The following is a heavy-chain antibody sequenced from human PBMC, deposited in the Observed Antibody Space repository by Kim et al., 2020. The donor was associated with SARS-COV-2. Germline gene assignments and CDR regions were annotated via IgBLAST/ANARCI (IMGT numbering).Heavy chain of an antibody. CDR1: GFTFSSYS. J-gene: IGHJ4*02. CDR3: ARDRASSSSGAEFDY. Sequence: GGSLRLSCAASGFTFSSYSMNWVRQAPGKGLEWVSSISSSSSYIYYADSVKGRFTISRDNAKNSLYLQMNSLRAEDTAVYYCARDRASSSSGAEFDYWGQGTLVTVSS. CDR2: ISSSSSYI. V-gene: IGHV3-21*01. D-gene: IGHD6-6*01.